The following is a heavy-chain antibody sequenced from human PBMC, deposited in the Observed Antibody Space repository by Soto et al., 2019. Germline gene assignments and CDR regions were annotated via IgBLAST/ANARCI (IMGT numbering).Heavy chain of an antibody. CDR3: ARGIRNYYGTDV. CDR2: IKADGSS. D-gene: IGHD5-18*01. Sequence: EVQLVESGGGLVQPGGSLRLSCAASGFTFSSYWMHWVRQAPGKGLVWISRIKADGSSYYADSVRGRFTISSDNAKNTLYLQMNSLRDEDTAVYYCARGIRNYYGTDVWGQGTTVSVSS. J-gene: IGHJ6*02. CDR1: GFTFSSYW. V-gene: IGHV3-74*01.